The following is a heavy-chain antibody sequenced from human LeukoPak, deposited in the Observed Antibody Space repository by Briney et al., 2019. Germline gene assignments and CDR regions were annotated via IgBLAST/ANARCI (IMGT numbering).Heavy chain of an antibody. V-gene: IGHV1-18*01. CDR2: ISDYNGNT. CDR1: GYTFTSYG. J-gene: IGHJ5*02. CDR3: ARDLYRDSLPVSWFDP. Sequence: ASVKVSCKASGYTFTSYGISWVRQAPGQGLEWMGWISDYNGNTNYAQQLPGRVTMTTDTSTSTAYMELRSLRSDDTAVYYCARDLYRDSLPVSWFDPWGQGTLVTVSS. D-gene: IGHD4-11*01.